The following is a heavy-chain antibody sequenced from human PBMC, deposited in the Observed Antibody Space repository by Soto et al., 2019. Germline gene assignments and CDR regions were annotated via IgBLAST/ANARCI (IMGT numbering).Heavy chain of an antibody. V-gene: IGHV4-34*01. D-gene: IGHD2-8*02. CDR2: INHSGSI. CDR1: GGSFSGYY. CDR3: ARDKITGLFDY. J-gene: IGHJ4*02. Sequence: QVQLQQWGAGLLKPSETLSLTCAVYGGSFSGYYWTWLRQLPGTGLEWIGEINHSGSINYNPSLKSRVTISVDTSKNQFALMLTSVTAADSAVYYCARDKITGLFDYWGQGTLVIVSS.